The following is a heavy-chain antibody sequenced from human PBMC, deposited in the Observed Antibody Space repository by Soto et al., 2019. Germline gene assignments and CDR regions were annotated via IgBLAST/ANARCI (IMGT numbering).Heavy chain of an antibody. V-gene: IGHV3-21*01. J-gene: IGHJ6*02. Sequence: GGSLRLSCAASGFTFSSYSMNWVRQAPGKGLEWVSSISSSSSYIYYADSVKGRFTISRDNAKNSLYLQMNSLRAEDTAVYYCARVRGYFDWLLYTSPPYGMDAWGQGTTVTVSS. CDR1: GFTFSSYS. D-gene: IGHD3-9*01. CDR3: ARVRGYFDWLLYTSPPYGMDA. CDR2: ISSSSSYI.